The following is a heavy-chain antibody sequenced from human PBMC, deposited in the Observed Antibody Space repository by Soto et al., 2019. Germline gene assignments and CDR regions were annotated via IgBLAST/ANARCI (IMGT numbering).Heavy chain of an antibody. V-gene: IGHV3-21*01. J-gene: IGHJ4*02. CDR2: ISGSSSNI. D-gene: IGHD2-15*01. CDR1: GFTFSSFA. Sequence: GGSLRLSCAASGFTFSSFAMSWVRQAPGKGLEWLSSISGSSSNIYYADSVKGRFTISRDNSKNSLYLQMNSLRAEDTAVYYCARDWVSYCSGGSCPTGDYFDYWGQGTLVTVSS. CDR3: ARDWVSYCSGGSCPTGDYFDY.